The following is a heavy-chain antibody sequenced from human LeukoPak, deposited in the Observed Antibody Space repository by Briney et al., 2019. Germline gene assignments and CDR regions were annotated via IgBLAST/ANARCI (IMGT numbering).Heavy chain of an antibody. CDR1: GGSFSGYY. V-gene: IGHV4-34*01. J-gene: IGHJ4*02. Sequence: SETLSLTCAVYGGSFSGYYWSWIRQPPGKGLEWIGEINHSGSTNYNPSLKSRVTISVDTSKNQFSLKLSSVTAADTAVYYCARGLVVPAARMPYFDYWGQGTLVTVPS. CDR2: INHSGST. CDR3: ARGLVVPAARMPYFDY. D-gene: IGHD2-2*01.